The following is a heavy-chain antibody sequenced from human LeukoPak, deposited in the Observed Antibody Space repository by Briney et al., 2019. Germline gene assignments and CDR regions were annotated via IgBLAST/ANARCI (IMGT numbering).Heavy chain of an antibody. Sequence: ASVKVSCKASGYTFTGYYMHWVRQAPGQGLEWMGWINPNSGGTKSAQKFQGRVTMTRDTSISTAYMELSRLRSDDTAVYYCARGTSSPWFSSSFDYWGQGTLVTVSS. J-gene: IGHJ4*02. CDR2: INPNSGGT. CDR1: GYTFTGYY. D-gene: IGHD6-13*01. V-gene: IGHV1-2*02. CDR3: ARGTSSPWFSSSFDY.